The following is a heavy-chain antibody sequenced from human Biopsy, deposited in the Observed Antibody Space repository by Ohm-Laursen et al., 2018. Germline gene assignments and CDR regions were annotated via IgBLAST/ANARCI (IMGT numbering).Heavy chain of an antibody. D-gene: IGHD3-22*01. CDR2: VYYTGST. Sequence: SDTLSLTCTASGDSISSYYWSWIRQPPGKGLQWIGYVYYTGSTDYNPSLQSRVTISVDTSKNHFSLRLRSVTPADTAIYYGARDRGYYSDRTVPGYFDLWGRGTLVTVSS. CDR3: ARDRGYYSDRTVPGYFDL. V-gene: IGHV4-59*01. CDR1: GDSISSYY. J-gene: IGHJ2*01.